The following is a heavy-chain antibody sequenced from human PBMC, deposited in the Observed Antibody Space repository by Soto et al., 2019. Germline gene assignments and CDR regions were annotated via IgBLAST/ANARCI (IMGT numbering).Heavy chain of an antibody. CDR3: ARDGQSYYYDSSGYPGY. CDR1: GFTFSSYG. D-gene: IGHD3-22*01. Sequence: QVQLVESGGGVVQPGRSLRLSCAASGFTFSSYGIHWVRQAPGKGLEWVAVISYDGSNKYYADSVKGRFTISRDNSKNTLYLQMNSLRAEDTAVYYCARDGQSYYYDSSGYPGYWGQGTLVTVSS. V-gene: IGHV3-30*03. J-gene: IGHJ4*02. CDR2: ISYDGSNK.